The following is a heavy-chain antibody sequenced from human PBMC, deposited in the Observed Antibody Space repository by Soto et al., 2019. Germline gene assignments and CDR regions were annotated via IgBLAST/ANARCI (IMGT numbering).Heavy chain of an antibody. Sequence: ASVKVSCKASGGTFSSYAISWVRQAPGQGLEWMGGIIPIFGTANYAQKFQGRVTITADESTSTAYMELSSLRSEDTAVYYCARVYTVGKAEGGRNRHGTQNYYYYYGMDVWGQGTTVTVSS. CDR1: GGTFSSYA. CDR3: ARVYTVGKAEGGRNRHGTQNYYYYYGMDV. V-gene: IGHV1-69*13. J-gene: IGHJ6*02. CDR2: IIPIFGTA. D-gene: IGHD4-17*01.